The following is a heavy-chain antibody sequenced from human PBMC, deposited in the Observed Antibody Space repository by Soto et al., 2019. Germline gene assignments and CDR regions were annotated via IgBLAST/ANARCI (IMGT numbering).Heavy chain of an antibody. V-gene: IGHV1-8*01. CDR1: GYSFTSLD. CDR3: ARGISAGVEY. CDR2: MKPSTGMT. J-gene: IGHJ4*02. Sequence: QVQLVQSGAEVREPGASVKVSCKASGYSFTSLDINWVRQTAGQGLEWMGWMKPSTGMTGYEQKFQSRVTMNSDTSTNTAYMELTTLTPDDTAFYYCARGISAGVEYWGQGTLVTVSP. D-gene: IGHD1-26*01.